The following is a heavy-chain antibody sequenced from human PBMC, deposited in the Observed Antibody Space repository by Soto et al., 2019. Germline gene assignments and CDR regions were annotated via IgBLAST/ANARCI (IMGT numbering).Heavy chain of an antibody. CDR3: ARRKGDYYDSSGYHYYFDY. V-gene: IGHV1-2*02. D-gene: IGHD3-22*01. J-gene: IGHJ4*02. CDR1: GYTFTDYY. CDR2: INPNSGGT. Sequence: ASVKVSCKASGYTFTDYYVHWVLQAPGQGLEWMGWINPNSGGTKSAQKFQGRVTMTRDTSISTAYMELSRLRSDDTAVYYCARRKGDYYDSSGYHYYFDYWGQGTLVTV.